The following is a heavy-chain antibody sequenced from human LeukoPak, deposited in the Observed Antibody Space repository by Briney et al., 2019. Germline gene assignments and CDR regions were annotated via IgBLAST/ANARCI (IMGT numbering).Heavy chain of an antibody. V-gene: IGHV4-34*01. D-gene: IGHD3-10*01. Sequence: SETLSLTCAVYGGSFSGYYWSWIRQPPGKGLEWIGEINHSGSTNYNPSLKSRVTISVDTSKNQFSLKLSSVTAADTAVYYCASTMVRGGTQHDYWGQGTLVTVSS. CDR2: INHSGST. CDR1: GGSFSGYY. J-gene: IGHJ4*02. CDR3: ASTMVRGGTQHDY.